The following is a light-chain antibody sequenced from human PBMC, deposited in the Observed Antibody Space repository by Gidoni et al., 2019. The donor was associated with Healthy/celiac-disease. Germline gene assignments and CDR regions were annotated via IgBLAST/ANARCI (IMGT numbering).Light chain of an antibody. V-gene: IGKV1-33*01. Sequence: DIQMTQSPSSLSASVGDRVNITCQASQEISNYLNWYQQKPGKAPKLLIYDASNLETGVPSRFSGSGSGTDFTFTISSLQPEDIETYYCQQYDNFPYTFGQGTKLEVK. J-gene: IGKJ2*01. CDR1: QEISNY. CDR2: DAS. CDR3: QQYDNFPYT.